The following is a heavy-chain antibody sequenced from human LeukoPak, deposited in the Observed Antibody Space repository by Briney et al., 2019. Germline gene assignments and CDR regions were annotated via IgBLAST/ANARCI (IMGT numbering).Heavy chain of an antibody. D-gene: IGHD2-2*01. V-gene: IGHV1-8*03. J-gene: IGHJ6*03. CDR3: ARGLSCGSTTCYGGVMPVAVNYFYYYMDV. CDR1: GYIFIDYD. CDR2: INPNSGNT. Sequence: ASVKVSCKASGYIFIDYDISWVRQATGQGLEWMAWINPNSGNTGIARKFRGRVTITRNISTHTVYMELSSLRSEDTAVYYCARGLSCGSTTCYGGVMPVAVNYFYYYMDVWGKGTTVTVSS.